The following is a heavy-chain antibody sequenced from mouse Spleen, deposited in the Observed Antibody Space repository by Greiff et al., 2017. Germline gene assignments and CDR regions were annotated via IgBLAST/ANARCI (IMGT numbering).Heavy chain of an antibody. V-gene: IGHV5-4*02. D-gene: IGHD1-1*01. CDR3: AREDYGSSSYFDY. J-gene: IGHJ2*01. Sequence: EVQVVESGGGLVKPGGSLKLSCAASGFTFSDYYMYWVRQTPEKRLEWVATISDGGSYTYYPDSVKGRFTISRDNAKNNLYLQMSSLRSEDTAMYYCAREDYGSSSYFDYWGQGTTLTVSS. CDR1: GFTFSDYY. CDR2: ISDGGSYT.